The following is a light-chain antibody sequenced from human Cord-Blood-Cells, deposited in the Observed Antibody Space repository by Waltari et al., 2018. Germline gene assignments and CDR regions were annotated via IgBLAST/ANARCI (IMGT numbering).Light chain of an antibody. Sequence: QSALTQPASVSGSPGQSITISCTGTSSDVGGYNYVPWYQKHPGKAPNLMIYDVSNRPSGVSNRFSGSKSGNTASLTISGLQAEDEADYYCSSYTSSSTLVFGGGTKLTVL. CDR3: SSYTSSSTLV. CDR2: DVS. J-gene: IGLJ3*02. V-gene: IGLV2-14*03. CDR1: SSDVGGYNY.